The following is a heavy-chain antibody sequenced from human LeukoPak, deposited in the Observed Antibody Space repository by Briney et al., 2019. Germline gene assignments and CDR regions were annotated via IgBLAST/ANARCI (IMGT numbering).Heavy chain of an antibody. CDR3: ARGRDYEVSGWFDP. D-gene: IGHD4-17*01. J-gene: IGHJ5*02. CDR1: GYTFTGYY. Sequence: ASVKVSCKASGYTFTGYYMHWVRQAPGQGLEWMGWINPNSGGTNYAQKFQGRVTMTRDTSISTAYMELSRLRSDDTAVYYCARGRDYEVSGWFDPWGQGTLVTVSS. CDR2: INPNSGGT. V-gene: IGHV1-2*02.